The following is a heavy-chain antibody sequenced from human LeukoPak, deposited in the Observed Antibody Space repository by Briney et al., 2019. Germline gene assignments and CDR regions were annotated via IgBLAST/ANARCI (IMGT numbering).Heavy chain of an antibody. J-gene: IGHJ5*02. CDR1: GGTFSSYA. Sequence: ASVKVSCKASGGTFSSYAISWVRQAPGQGLEWMRGIIPIFGTANYAQKFQGRVTITADESTSTAYMELSSLRSEDTAVYYCARDPGHWSSSSWFWFDPWGQGTLVTVSS. CDR2: IIPIFGTA. D-gene: IGHD6-13*01. V-gene: IGHV1-69*13. CDR3: ARDPGHWSSSSWFWFDP.